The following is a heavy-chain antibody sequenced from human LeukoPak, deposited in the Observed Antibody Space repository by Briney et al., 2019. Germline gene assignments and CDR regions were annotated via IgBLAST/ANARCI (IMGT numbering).Heavy chain of an antibody. CDR1: GGSISTSSYY. V-gene: IGHV4-39*01. CDR2: IYYSGTT. CDR3: ARQPSLSYCSGGTCWFDT. Sequence: PSETLSLTCTVAGGSISTSSYYWGWIRQPPGKGLEWIGSIYYSGTTYYSPSLQSRVTISVDMSKNQFSLRLSSVTAADTAVYYCARQPSLSYCSGGTCWFDTWGLGTLVTVSS. J-gene: IGHJ5*02. D-gene: IGHD2-15*01.